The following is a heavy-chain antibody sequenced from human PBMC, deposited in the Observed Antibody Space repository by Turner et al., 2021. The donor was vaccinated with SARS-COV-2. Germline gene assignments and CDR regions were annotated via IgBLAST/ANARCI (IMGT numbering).Heavy chain of an antibody. V-gene: IGHV1-24*01. D-gene: IGHD2-21*02. Sequence: QVQLVQSGAEVKQPGSSVKVSCKVSGYTLIELSMHWVRQAPGKGLEWMGGFDPEDAETIYAQKFQGRVTMTEDTSTDTAYMELSSLRSEDTAVYYCATGYAYCGGDCSIHYWGQGTLVTVSS. CDR2: FDPEDAET. CDR3: ATGYAYCGGDCSIHY. CDR1: GYTLIELS. J-gene: IGHJ4*02.